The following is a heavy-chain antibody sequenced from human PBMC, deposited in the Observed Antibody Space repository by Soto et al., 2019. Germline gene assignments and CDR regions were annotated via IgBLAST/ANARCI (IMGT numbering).Heavy chain of an antibody. Sequence: GSLRLSCAASGFTFSNAWMSWVRQAPGKGLEWVGRIKSKTDGGTTDYAAPVKGRFTISRDDSKNTLYLQMNSLKTEDTAVYYCTTDRPDEYYDFWSGYYSYGSGYYSMDVWGKGTTVTVSS. CDR2: IKSKTDGGTT. CDR3: TTDRPDEYYDFWSGYYSYGSGYYSMDV. J-gene: IGHJ6*03. V-gene: IGHV3-15*01. CDR1: GFTFSNAW. D-gene: IGHD3-3*01.